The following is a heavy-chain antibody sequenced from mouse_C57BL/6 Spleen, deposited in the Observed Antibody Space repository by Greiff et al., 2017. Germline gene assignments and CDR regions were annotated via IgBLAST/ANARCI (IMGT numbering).Heavy chain of an antibody. J-gene: IGHJ2*01. CDR3: ARSGESDAFDD. CDR1: GYTFTNYW. V-gene: IGHV1-63*01. Sequence: QVQLQQSGAELVRPGTSVKMSCKASGYTFTNYWIGWAKQRPGHGLEWIGDIYPGGGYTNYNEKFKGKATLTADKSSSTAYMHFSSLTSEDSAIYYCARSGESDAFDDWGQGTTLTVSS. CDR2: IYPGGGYT. D-gene: IGHD3-2*02.